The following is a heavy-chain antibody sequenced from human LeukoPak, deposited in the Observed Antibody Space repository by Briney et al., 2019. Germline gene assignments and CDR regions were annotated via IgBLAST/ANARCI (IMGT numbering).Heavy chain of an antibody. Sequence: GGSLRLSCAASGFTFSSYGMHWVRQAPGKGLEWVSYISSSGSTIYYADSVKGRFTISRDNAKNSPYLQMNSLRAEDTAVYYCAELGITMIGGVWGKGTTATISS. CDR2: ISSSGSTI. J-gene: IGHJ6*04. D-gene: IGHD3-10*02. CDR1: GFTFSSYG. CDR3: AELGITMIGGV. V-gene: IGHV3-48*04.